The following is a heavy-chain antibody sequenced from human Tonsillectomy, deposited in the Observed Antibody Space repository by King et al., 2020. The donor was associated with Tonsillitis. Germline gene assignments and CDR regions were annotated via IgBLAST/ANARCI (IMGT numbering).Heavy chain of an antibody. D-gene: IGHD6-19*01. J-gene: IGHJ4*02. V-gene: IGHV1-8*01. CDR3: ATGGKAVADPDG. CDR2: MNPNSGST. Sequence: QLVQSGAEVKKPGASVKVSCKASGFTFTSYDINWIRQAAGKGLEWMGWMNPNSGSTNYAQKFQGRVTMTGNTSMTTAYMELSSLRSEDTAVYYCATGGKAVADPDGRGQGTLVTVSS. CDR1: GFTFTSYD.